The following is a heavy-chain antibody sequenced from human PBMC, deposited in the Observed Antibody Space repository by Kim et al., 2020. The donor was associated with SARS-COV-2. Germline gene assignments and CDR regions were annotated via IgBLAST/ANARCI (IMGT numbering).Heavy chain of an antibody. J-gene: IGHJ4*02. Sequence: GGSLRLSCAASGFTFSSYSMNWVRQAPGKGLEWVSYISSSSSTIYYADSVKGRFTISRDNAKNSLYLQMNSLRDEDTAVYYCAIGVRAAGGVRGTGYWGQGTLVTVSS. V-gene: IGHV3-48*02. CDR3: AIGVRAAGGVRGTGY. CDR2: ISSSSSTI. D-gene: IGHD2-8*02. CDR1: GFTFSSYS.